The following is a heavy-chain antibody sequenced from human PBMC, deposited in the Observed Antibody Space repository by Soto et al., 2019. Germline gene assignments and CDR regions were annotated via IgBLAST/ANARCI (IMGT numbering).Heavy chain of an antibody. CDR3: ARELQGLYYFDF. Sequence: SVKVSCKASGFTFTSSAVQWVRQARGQRLEWIGWIVVGSGNTNYAQKFQERVTITRDMSTSTAYMELSSLRSDDTAVYYCARELQGLYYFDFWGQGTRVTVSS. V-gene: IGHV1-58*01. CDR2: IVVGSGNT. CDR1: GFTFTSSA. J-gene: IGHJ4*02. D-gene: IGHD4-4*01.